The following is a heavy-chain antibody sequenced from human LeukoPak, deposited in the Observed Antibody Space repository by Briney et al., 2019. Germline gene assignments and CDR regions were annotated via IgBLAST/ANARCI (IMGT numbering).Heavy chain of an antibody. Sequence: PSQTLSLTCTVSGGSISSGGYYWSWIRQHPGKGLEWIGYIYYSGSTYYNPSLKSRVTISVDTSKNQFSLKLSSVTAADTAVYYCAREDGDYYPSAYWGQGALVTVSS. CDR2: IYYSGST. CDR1: GGSISSGGYY. J-gene: IGHJ4*02. V-gene: IGHV4-31*03. CDR3: AREDGDYYPSAY. D-gene: IGHD4-17*01.